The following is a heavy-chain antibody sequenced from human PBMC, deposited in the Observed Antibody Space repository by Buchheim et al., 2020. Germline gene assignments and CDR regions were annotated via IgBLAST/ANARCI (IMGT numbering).Heavy chain of an antibody. D-gene: IGHD6-19*01. J-gene: IGHJ6*02. CDR1: GFTFSSYS. CDR2: ISSSSSYI. CDR3: ARVIKGSGWFYGMDV. V-gene: IGHV3-21*01. Sequence: EVQLVESGGGLVKPGGSLRLSCAASGFTFSSYSMNWVRQAPGKGLEWVSSISSSSSYIYYADSVKGRFTISRDNATNSLYLQMNSLRAEDTAVYYCARVIKGSGWFYGMDVWGQGTT.